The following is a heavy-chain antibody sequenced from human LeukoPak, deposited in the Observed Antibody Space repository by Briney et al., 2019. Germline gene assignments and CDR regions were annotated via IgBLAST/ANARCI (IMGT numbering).Heavy chain of an antibody. CDR2: ISGDGSST. CDR1: GFTFSSYW. CDR3: ARELPFDY. J-gene: IGHJ4*02. V-gene: IGHV3-74*01. Sequence: QPGGPLRLSCAASGFTFSSYWMHWVRQTPGKGLVWVPRISGDGSSTTYAESVKGRFTISRDNAKNTLYLQMNTLRAEDTAVYYCARELPFDYWGQGTLVTVSS.